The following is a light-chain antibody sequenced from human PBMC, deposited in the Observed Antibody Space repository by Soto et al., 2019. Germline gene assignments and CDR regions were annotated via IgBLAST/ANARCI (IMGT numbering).Light chain of an antibody. CDR2: EVS. CDR1: RRDVGGYNY. CDR3: SSYTSSSTYV. Sequence: QSALTQPASVSESPGQSITISCTGTRRDVGGYNYVSWYQQHPGEVPRLVIYEVSNRPSGVSSRFSGSKSGNTASLTISGLLAEDEADYYCSSYTSSSTYVFGTGTKLTVL. V-gene: IGLV2-14*01. J-gene: IGLJ1*01.